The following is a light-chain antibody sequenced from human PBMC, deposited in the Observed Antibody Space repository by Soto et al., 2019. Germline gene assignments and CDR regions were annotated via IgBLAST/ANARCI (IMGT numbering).Light chain of an antibody. CDR1: PSNIGNNF. J-gene: IGLJ2*01. Sequence: QLVLTQPPSVSATPGQKVTISCPGGPSNIGNNFVSWYQRLPGTAPRVIIYDNYERPSGIPDRFSGSKSGTSATLDITGLQTGDEADYYCATWDNLLSAGLFGGGTKLTVL. CDR3: ATWDNLLSAGL. V-gene: IGLV1-51*01. CDR2: DNY.